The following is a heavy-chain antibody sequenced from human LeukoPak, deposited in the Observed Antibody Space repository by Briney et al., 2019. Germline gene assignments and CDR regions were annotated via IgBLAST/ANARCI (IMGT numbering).Heavy chain of an antibody. CDR1: GFTFSSYS. V-gene: IGHV3-21*01. D-gene: IGHD1-26*01. Sequence: GGSLRLSCAASGFTFSSYSMNWVRQAPGKGLEWVSSISSSSSYIYYADSVKGRFTISRDNANNSLYLQMNSLTAEHTAVYYCARVVRWWEPDYWGQGTLVTVSS. J-gene: IGHJ4*02. CDR3: ARVVRWWEPDY. CDR2: ISSSSSYI.